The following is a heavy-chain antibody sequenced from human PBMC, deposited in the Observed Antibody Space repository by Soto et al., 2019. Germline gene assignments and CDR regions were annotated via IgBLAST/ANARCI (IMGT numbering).Heavy chain of an antibody. V-gene: IGHV4-59*08. D-gene: IGHD3-10*01. Sequence: QVQLQESGPGLVKPSETLSLTCTVSGDSISGYYWSWIRQPPGKNLEWIGYVYYSGSTNYNPSLRSRLTISVATSKNQFSLNLRSGTTADTAVYYWGRHGDYGSGTYPLDFGGQGTLVTSPQ. CDR2: VYYSGST. CDR3: GRHGDYGSGTYPLDF. J-gene: IGHJ4*02. CDR1: GDSISGYY.